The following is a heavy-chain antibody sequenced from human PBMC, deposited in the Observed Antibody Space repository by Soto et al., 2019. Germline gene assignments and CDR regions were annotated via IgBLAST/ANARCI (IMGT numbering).Heavy chain of an antibody. CDR2: ISYDGSNK. CDR3: ARDLIAALGSPNL. CDR1: GFSFSNYA. J-gene: IGHJ5*02. V-gene: IGHV3-30-3*01. Sequence: QVQLVESGGGVVQPERSLGLSCVASGFSFSNYAMHWVRQAPGKGLEWVAVISYDGSNKYYADSVKGRFTISRDNSKNTLYVEMSNLRAYDTAMYYGARDLIAALGSPNLWGQGALVTVSS. D-gene: IGHD6-13*01.